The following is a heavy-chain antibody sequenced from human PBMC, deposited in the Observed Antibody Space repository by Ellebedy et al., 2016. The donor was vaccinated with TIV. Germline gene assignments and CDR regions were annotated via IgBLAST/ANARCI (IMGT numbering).Heavy chain of an antibody. J-gene: IGHJ6*03. D-gene: IGHD6-25*01. CDR2: ISNSGNPL. V-gene: IGHV3-11*01. Sequence: LSLTCXGSGFTFSDHYMIWIRQAPGKGLEWVSYISNSGNPLYYADSVKGRFTISRDNAKNSLFLQMSSLRGEDTAVYYCARVWVGAAGDYYYYYMDVWGKGTTVTVSS. CDR1: GFTFSDHY. CDR3: ARVWVGAAGDYYYYYMDV.